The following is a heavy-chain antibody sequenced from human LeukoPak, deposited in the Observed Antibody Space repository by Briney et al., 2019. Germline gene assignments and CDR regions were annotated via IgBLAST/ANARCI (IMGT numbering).Heavy chain of an antibody. D-gene: IGHD3-10*01. Sequence: SSETLSLTCTVSGGSISSSSYYWGWIRQPPGKGLEWIGYIYYSGSTNYNPSLKSRVTISVDTSKNQFSLKLSSVTAADTAVYYCARGATLWFGELSAWFDPWGQGTLVTVSS. CDR2: IYYSGST. CDR1: GGSISSSSYY. CDR3: ARGATLWFGELSAWFDP. J-gene: IGHJ5*02. V-gene: IGHV4-61*05.